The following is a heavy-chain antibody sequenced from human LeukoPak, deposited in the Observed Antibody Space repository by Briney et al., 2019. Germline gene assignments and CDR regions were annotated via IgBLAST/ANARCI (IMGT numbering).Heavy chain of an antibody. CDR2: IRYDGSNK. CDR1: GFTFSSYG. D-gene: IGHD6-13*01. CDR3: AKDTLAAAELEYYFDY. V-gene: IGHV3-30*02. J-gene: IGHJ4*02. Sequence: GGSLRLSCAASGFTFSSYGMHWVRQAPGKGLEWVAFIRYDGSNKYYADSVKGRFTISRDNSKNTLYLQMNSLRAEDTAVYYCAKDTLAAAELEYYFDYWGQGTLVTVSS.